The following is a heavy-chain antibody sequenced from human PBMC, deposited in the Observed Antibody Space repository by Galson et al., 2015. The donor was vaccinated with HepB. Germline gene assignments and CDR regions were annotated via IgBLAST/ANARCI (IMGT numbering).Heavy chain of an antibody. J-gene: IGHJ4*02. CDR3: ARHPPYDSVWGSYREFDH. CDR2: IDPSDSYI. V-gene: IGHV5-10-1*01. CDR1: GYSFTSYW. D-gene: IGHD3-16*02. Sequence: QSGAEVKKPGESLRISCKGSGYSFTSYWISWVRQMPGKGLEWMGRIDPSDSYINYSPSFQGHVTISADKSISTVYLQWSSLKASDTAIFYCARHPPYDSVWGSYREFDHWGQGTLVTVSS.